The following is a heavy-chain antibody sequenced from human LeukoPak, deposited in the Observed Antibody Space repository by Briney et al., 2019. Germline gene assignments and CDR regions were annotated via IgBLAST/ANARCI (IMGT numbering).Heavy chain of an antibody. V-gene: IGHV4-34*01. Sequence: SETLSHTCAVYGGSFSGYYWSWIRQPPGKGLEWIGEINHSGSTNYNPSLKSRVTISVDTSKNQFSLKLSSVTAADTAAYYCASRRGYYGSGSYFCWGQGTLVTVSS. D-gene: IGHD3-10*01. CDR1: GGSFSGYY. CDR2: INHSGST. J-gene: IGHJ4*02. CDR3: ASRRGYYGSGSYFC.